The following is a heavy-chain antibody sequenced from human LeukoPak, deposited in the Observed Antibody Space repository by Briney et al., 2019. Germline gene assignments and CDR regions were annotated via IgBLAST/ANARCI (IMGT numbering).Heavy chain of an antibody. CDR2: IHYSGRT. CDR1: GGSISSNY. J-gene: IGHJ6*02. D-gene: IGHD5-12*01. V-gene: IGHV4-59*01. Sequence: SETLSLTCTVSGGSISSNYWSWVRQPPGKGVEWIGYIHYSGRTNYNPSLKSRVTISVDTSKNQFSLKLSSVTAADTAVYYCATEVAPSDHYYYYGMDVWGQGTTVTVSS. CDR3: ATEVAPSDHYYYYGMDV.